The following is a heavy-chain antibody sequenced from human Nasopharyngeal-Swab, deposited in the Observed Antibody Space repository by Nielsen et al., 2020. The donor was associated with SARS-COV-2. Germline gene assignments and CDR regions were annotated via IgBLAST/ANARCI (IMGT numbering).Heavy chain of an antibody. CDR1: GYSFTSYW. D-gene: IGHD6-13*01. CDR3: ARFGDPGIAAAGTWFDP. CDR2: IDPSDSYT. J-gene: IGHJ5*02. V-gene: IGHV5-10-1*04. Sequence: GESLKISCKGSGYSFTSYWISWVRQMPGKGLEWMGRIDPSDSYTNYSPSFQGQVTISADKSISTAYLQWSSLKASDTAMYYCARFGDPGIAAAGTWFDPWGQGTLVTVSS.